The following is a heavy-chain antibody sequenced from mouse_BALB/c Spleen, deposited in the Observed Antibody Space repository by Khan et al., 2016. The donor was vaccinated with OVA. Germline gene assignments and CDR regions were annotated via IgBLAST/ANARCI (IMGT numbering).Heavy chain of an antibody. V-gene: IGHV2-6-2*01. D-gene: IGHD2-10*02. J-gene: IGHJ4*01. Sequence: VQLKESGPDLVAPSQSLSITCTVSGFSLTSYAIHWVLQPPGKGLEWLVVIWRDGSTTNNSALKSRLSISKDNATIQFFLRIHSSHTYDKSMYYCARNQFPLDMDSWGQGTSVTVSS. CDR1: GFSLTSYA. CDR2: IWRDGST. CDR3: ARNQFPLDMDS.